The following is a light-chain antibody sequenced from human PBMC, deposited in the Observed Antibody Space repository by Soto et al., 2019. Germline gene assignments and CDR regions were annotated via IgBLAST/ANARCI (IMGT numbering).Light chain of an antibody. CDR1: QRVSNSY. J-gene: IGKJ2*01. CDR3: QQYERPPFA. CDR2: DAS. V-gene: IGKV3-20*01. Sequence: EIVLTQSPGTLSLSPGDRATLSRRASQRVSNSYLAWYQQKPGQAPRLLIYDASTRAAGVPDRVTGGGSGTDFTLTINALEPEDFALYFCQQYERPPFAFGQGTRLEI.